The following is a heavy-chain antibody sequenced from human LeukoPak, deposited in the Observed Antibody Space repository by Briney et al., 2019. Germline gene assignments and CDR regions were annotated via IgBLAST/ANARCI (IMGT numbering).Heavy chain of an antibody. CDR2: INPNSGGT. V-gene: IGHV1-2*06. J-gene: IGHJ5*01. Sequence: GASVKVSCKASGYTFTGYYMHWVRQAPGQGLEWMGRINPNSGGTNYAQKFQGRVTMTRDTSISTAYMELSRLRSDDTAVYYCARGVSIAARREYNWFDSWGQGTLVTVSS. CDR3: ARGVSIAARREYNWFDS. D-gene: IGHD6-6*01. CDR1: GYTFTGYY.